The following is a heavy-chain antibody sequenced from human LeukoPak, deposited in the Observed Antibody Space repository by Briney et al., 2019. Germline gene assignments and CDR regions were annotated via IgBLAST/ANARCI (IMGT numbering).Heavy chain of an antibody. CDR2: IYSDGST. CDR3: AREKAGIAVAGTGEGFDY. CDR1: GFTVSNNY. D-gene: IGHD6-19*01. J-gene: IGHJ4*02. Sequence: GGSLRLSCAASGFTVSNNYMSWVRQAPGKGLEWVSLIYSDGSTYYADSVKGRFTISRDNSKKTLYLQMNSLRAEDTAVYYCAREKAGIAVAGTGEGFDYRGQGTLVTVSS. V-gene: IGHV3-66*01.